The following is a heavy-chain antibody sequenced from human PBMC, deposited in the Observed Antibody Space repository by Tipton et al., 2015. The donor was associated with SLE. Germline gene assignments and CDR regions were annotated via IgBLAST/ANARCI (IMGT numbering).Heavy chain of an antibody. J-gene: IGHJ4*02. D-gene: IGHD5-12*01. CDR1: GYTFTSYY. Sequence: QLVQSGAEVKKPGASVKVSCKASGYTFTSYYMHWVRQAPGQGLEWMGIINPSGGSTSYAQKFQGRVTMTTDTSTSTASMYLRSLRSDDTAVYYCARANPFYSGYDFDYWGQGTLVTVSS. CDR2: INPSGGST. V-gene: IGHV1-46*01. CDR3: ARANPFYSGYDFDY.